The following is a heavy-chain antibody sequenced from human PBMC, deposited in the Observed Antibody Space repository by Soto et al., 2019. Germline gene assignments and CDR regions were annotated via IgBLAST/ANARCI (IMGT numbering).Heavy chain of an antibody. CDR2: IYYSRST. V-gene: IGHV4-30-4*01. J-gene: IGHJ4*02. CDR3: ARVVDGYNFPFDY. CDR1: GGSFSSGNYH. Sequence: QVQLQESGPGLVKPSQTLSLTCTVSGGSFSSGNYHWSWICQPPGKGLEWIGFIYYSRSTYYNPSLKSRVSISQDTPKNQFSLRLSPLTAADTAIYYCARVVDGYNFPFDYWGQGILVTVSS. D-gene: IGHD5-12*01.